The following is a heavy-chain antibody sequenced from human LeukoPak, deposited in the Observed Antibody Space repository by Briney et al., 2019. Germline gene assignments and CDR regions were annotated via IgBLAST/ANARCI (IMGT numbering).Heavy chain of an antibody. V-gene: IGHV3-30*04. CDR3: ARDPRSSGYFFDY. D-gene: IGHD3-22*01. J-gene: IGHJ4*02. Sequence: PGTSLRLSCAASGFTFSSYVMHWVRQAPGKGLEWVTVISYDATNENYADSVKSRFTISRDNSKNTLYLQMNSLRPEDTAVYYCARDPRSSGYFFDYWGQGTLVTVSS. CDR2: ISYDATNE. CDR1: GFTFSSYV.